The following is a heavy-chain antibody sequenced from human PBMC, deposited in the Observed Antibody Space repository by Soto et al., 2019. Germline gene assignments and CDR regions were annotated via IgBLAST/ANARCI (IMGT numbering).Heavy chain of an antibody. Sequence: ASVKVSCKASGYTFTSYYMHWVRQAPGQGLEWMGIINPSGGSTSYPPRFQGRVTMTRDTSTSTVYMELSSLTSEDTAVYYCARDHLDRYYYDSSGYYPPDYWGQGTLVTVSS. J-gene: IGHJ4*02. V-gene: IGHV1-46*01. D-gene: IGHD3-22*01. CDR1: GYTFTSYY. CDR2: INPSGGST. CDR3: ARDHLDRYYYDSSGYYPPDY.